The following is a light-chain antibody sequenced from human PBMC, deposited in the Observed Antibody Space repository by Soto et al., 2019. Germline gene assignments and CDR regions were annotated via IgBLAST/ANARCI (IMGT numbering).Light chain of an antibody. V-gene: IGLV2-11*01. J-gene: IGLJ2*01. CDR1: SSDVGGYNY. CDR3: CSYAGSVV. Sequence: QSVLTQPRSVSGSPGQSVTISCTGTSSDVGGYNYVSWYQQHPGKAPKLMIYDVCKRPSGVPDRFSGSKSGNTASLTISGLQAEDGADYYCCSYAGSVVFGGGNKLTVL. CDR2: DVC.